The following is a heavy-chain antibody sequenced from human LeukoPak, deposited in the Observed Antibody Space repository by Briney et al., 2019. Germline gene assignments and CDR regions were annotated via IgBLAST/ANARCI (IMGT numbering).Heavy chain of an antibody. V-gene: IGHV4-39*07. Sequence: PSETLSLTCTVSGGSISSSSYYWGWIRQPPGKGLEWIGSIYHSGSTYYNPSLKSRVTISVDTSKNQFSLKLSSVTAADTAVYYCARASDYGRLQIDYWGQGTLVTVSS. CDR2: IYHSGST. CDR1: GGSISSSSYY. D-gene: IGHD4-17*01. J-gene: IGHJ4*02. CDR3: ARASDYGRLQIDY.